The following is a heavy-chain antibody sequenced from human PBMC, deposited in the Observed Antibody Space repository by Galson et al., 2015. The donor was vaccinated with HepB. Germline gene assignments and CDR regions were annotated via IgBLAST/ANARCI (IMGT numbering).Heavy chain of an antibody. D-gene: IGHD1-26*01. Sequence: SVKVSCKASGYTFTGYYMHWVRQAPGQGLEWMGWINPNSGGTNYAQKFQGRVTMTRDTSISIAYMELSRLRSDDTAVYYCARWVVGDDAFDIWGQGTMVTVSS. V-gene: IGHV1-2*02. CDR1: GYTFTGYY. CDR3: ARWVVGDDAFDI. J-gene: IGHJ3*02. CDR2: INPNSGGT.